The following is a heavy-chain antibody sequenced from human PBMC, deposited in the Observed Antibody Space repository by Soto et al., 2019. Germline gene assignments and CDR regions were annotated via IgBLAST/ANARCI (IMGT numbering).Heavy chain of an antibody. CDR3: ASQAGNYYDSSGYYLEYFQH. Sequence: PSETLSLTCTVSGGSISSGGYYWSWIRQHPGKGLEWIGYIYYSGSTYYNPSLKSRVTISVDTSKNQFSLKLSSVTAADTAVYYCASQAGNYYDSSGYYLEYFQHWGQGTLVTVSS. CDR2: IYYSGST. V-gene: IGHV4-31*03. D-gene: IGHD3-22*01. CDR1: GGSISSGGYY. J-gene: IGHJ1*01.